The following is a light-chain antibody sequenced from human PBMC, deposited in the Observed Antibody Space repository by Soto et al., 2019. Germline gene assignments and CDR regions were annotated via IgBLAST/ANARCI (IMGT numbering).Light chain of an antibody. CDR1: QSFSSY. V-gene: IGKV1-39*01. Sequence: DIQMTQSPSSLSASVGDRVGITCPASQSFSSYLNWYQKKPGKAPKLLIYAASSLQSWVPSRFSGSGSGTDFSLTIRSLQPEDFATYYCQQSYSTPPTFGQGTKVDIK. CDR2: AAS. CDR3: QQSYSTPPT. J-gene: IGKJ1*01.